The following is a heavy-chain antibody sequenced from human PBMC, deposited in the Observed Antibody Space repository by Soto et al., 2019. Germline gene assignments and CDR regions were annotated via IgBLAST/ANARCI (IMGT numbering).Heavy chain of an antibody. CDR2: ISYVGSNK. CDR1: GFTFSSYA. Sequence: SLRLSCAASGFTFSSYAMHWVRQAPGKGLEWVAVISYVGSNKYYADSVKGRFTISRDNSKNTLYLQMNSLRAEDTAVYYCSYSSSGPFDYWGQGTLVTVSS. J-gene: IGHJ4*02. D-gene: IGHD6-19*01. CDR3: SYSSSGPFDY. V-gene: IGHV3-30-3*01.